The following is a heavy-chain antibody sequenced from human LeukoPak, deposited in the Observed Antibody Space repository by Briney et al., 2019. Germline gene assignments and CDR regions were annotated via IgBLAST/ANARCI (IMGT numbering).Heavy chain of an antibody. Sequence: GGSLRLSCEASGFTFRTHSMRWVRQAPGKGLEWVSSITKSSTYVYYADSVKGRFTISRDNANNSLFLQMNNLGVEDTGVYYCARGSGVHVWGQGTLVIVSS. CDR2: ITKSSTYV. V-gene: IGHV3-21*04. CDR1: GFTFRTHS. CDR3: ARGSGVHV. D-gene: IGHD3-10*01. J-gene: IGHJ4*02.